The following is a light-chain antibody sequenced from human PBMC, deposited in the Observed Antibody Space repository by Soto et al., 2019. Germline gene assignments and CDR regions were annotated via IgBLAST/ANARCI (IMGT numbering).Light chain of an antibody. J-gene: IGKJ2*01. CDR3: QHFDSLPRFT. V-gene: IGKV1-33*01. CDR1: QDIRNN. Sequence: DIQMTQAPSSLSASVGDRVTITCQASQDIRNNLNWYQHRPGKAPKLLIYDVSNLETGVPSRFIGSRSGTDVTFTIGSLQPEDVATYYCQHFDSLPRFTFGHGTKLQLK. CDR2: DVS.